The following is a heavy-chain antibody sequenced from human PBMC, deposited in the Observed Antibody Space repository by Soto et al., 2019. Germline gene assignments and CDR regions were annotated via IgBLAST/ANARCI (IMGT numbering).Heavy chain of an antibody. D-gene: IGHD2-8*02. CDR2: INQEGSEK. V-gene: IGHV3-7*05. CDR1: GFTFNSYW. Sequence: EVQLVESGGGLVQPGGSLRLSCAASGFTFNSYWRSWVRQAPGKGLEWGANINQEGSEKYYVDSVKGRFTISRDNAKNSLDLQMNSLRGEDTAVYYCARKGGVVDYWGQGTLVTVSS. J-gene: IGHJ4*02. CDR3: ARKGGVVDY.